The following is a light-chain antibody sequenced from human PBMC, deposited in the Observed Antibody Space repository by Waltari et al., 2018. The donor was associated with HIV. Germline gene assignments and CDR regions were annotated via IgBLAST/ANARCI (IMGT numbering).Light chain of an antibody. CDR2: LGS. CDR3: MQALQTPRVS. V-gene: IGKV2-28*01. CDR1: LSRLSNGNNY. J-gene: IGKJ4*01. Sequence: IVMTQSPLSLPVTPGEPASISCSSSLSRLSNGNNYLDWYLQKPGQSPQLLIYLGSTRASGVPDRFSGSGSGTYFTLKISRVEAEDVGVYYCMQALQTPRVSFGGGTKVEIK.